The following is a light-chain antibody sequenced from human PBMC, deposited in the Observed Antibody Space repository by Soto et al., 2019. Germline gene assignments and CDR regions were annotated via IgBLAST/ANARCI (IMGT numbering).Light chain of an antibody. V-gene: IGKV3D-15*01. CDR2: GPS. CDR1: RSVNSN. J-gene: IGKJ5*01. CDR3: QQYKNWPAIT. Sequence: EIVMTQAPATLSVSPGERATLSCRASRSVNSNLAWYPQKPGQAPRLLVYGPSTRATGIPARFSGSGSGTEFTLTISSLQSEDFAIYYCQQYKNWPAITFGQGTRLEIK.